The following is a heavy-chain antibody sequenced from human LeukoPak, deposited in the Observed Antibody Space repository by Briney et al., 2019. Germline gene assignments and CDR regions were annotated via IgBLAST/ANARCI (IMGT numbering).Heavy chain of an antibody. D-gene: IGHD3-9*01. J-gene: IGHJ6*02. CDR3: AKVRYFDWLLDYYYYYGMDV. CDR2: ISGSGGST. CDR1: GFTFSSYA. V-gene: IGHV3-23*01. Sequence: GGSLRLSCAASGFTFSSYAMSWVRQAPGKGLEWVSAISGSGGSTYYADSVKGRFTISRDNSKNTLYLQMNSLRAEDTAVYYCAKVRYFDWLLDYYYYYGMDVRGQGTTVTVSS.